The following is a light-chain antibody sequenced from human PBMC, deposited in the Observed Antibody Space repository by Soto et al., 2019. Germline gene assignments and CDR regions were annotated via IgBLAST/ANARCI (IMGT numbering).Light chain of an antibody. CDR3: QQYGSSPLT. J-gene: IGKJ4*01. CDR1: QSVRNNY. CDR2: DAS. V-gene: IGKV3-20*01. Sequence: EIVLTQSPGTLSLSPGERATVSCRASQSVRNNYLTWYQQKPGQAPRLLIYDASSRATGIPDRFSGSGSGTDFTLAISRLEPEDFAVYYCQQYGSSPLTFVGGTKVEIK.